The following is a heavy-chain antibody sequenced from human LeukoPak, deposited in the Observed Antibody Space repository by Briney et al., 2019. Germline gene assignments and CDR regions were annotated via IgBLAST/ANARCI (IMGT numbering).Heavy chain of an antibody. CDR2: IYSGGST. CDR3: AKSRNVYATYDY. V-gene: IGHV3-53*01. J-gene: IGHJ4*02. CDR1: GFTVSSNY. Sequence: PGGSLRLSCAASGFTVSSNYMSWVRQAPGKGLEWVSVIYSGGSTYYADSVKGRFTISRDNSKNTLYLQMNSLRAEDTALYYCAKSRNVYATYDYWGQGTLVTVSS. D-gene: IGHD2-8*01.